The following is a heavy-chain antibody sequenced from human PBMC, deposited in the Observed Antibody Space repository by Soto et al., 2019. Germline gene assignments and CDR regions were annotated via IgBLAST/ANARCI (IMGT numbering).Heavy chain of an antibody. CDR2: IIPILGIA. CDR3: ARLLYYDSSGYPVDY. V-gene: IGHV1-69*02. CDR1: GGTFSSY. D-gene: IGHD3-22*01. J-gene: IGHJ4*02. Sequence: SVKVSCKASGGTFSSYIICVRQAPGQGLEWMGRIIPILGIANYAQKFQGRVTITADKSTSTAYMELSSLRSEDTAVYYCARLLYYDSSGYPVDYWGQGTLVTVSS.